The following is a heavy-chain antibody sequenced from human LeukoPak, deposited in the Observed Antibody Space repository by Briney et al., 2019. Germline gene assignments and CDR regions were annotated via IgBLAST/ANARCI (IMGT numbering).Heavy chain of an antibody. V-gene: IGHV3-53*01. Sequence: ETLSLTCTVSGGSISSGSYYWSWVRQAPGKGLEWVSVIYSGGSTYYADSVKGRFTISRDNSKNTLYLQMNSLRAEDTAVYYCARDSSGYFDYWGQGTLVTVSS. D-gene: IGHD3-22*01. CDR3: ARDSSGYFDY. J-gene: IGHJ4*02. CDR1: GGSISSGSYY. CDR2: IYSGGST.